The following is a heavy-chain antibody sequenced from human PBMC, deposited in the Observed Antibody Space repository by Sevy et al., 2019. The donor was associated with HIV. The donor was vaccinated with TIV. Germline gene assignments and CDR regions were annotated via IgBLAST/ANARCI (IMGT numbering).Heavy chain of an antibody. CDR2: ISSSSSYI. D-gene: IGHD6-13*01. V-gene: IGHV3-21*01. J-gene: IGHJ5*02. Sequence: GGSLRLSCAASGFTFSSYSMNWVRQAPGKGLEWVSSISSSSSYIYYADSVKGRFTISRDNAKNSLYLQMNSLRAEDTAVYYCARESPEGYSSSCYWVRWFDPWGQGTLVTVSS. CDR3: ARESPEGYSSSCYWVRWFDP. CDR1: GFTFSSYS.